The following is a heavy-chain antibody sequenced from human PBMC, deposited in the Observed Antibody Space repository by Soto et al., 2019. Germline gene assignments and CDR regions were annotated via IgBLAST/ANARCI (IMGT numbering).Heavy chain of an antibody. CDR3: ARGGLGYCSGGSCYSAELSRYYYGMDV. CDR2: INHSGST. J-gene: IGHJ6*02. D-gene: IGHD2-15*01. V-gene: IGHV4-34*01. Sequence: PSETLSLTCAVYGGSFSGYYWNWIRQPPGKGLEWIGEINHSGSTNYNPSLKSRVTISVDTSKNQFSLKLSSVTAADTAVYYCARGGLGYCSGGSCYSAELSRYYYGMDVWGQGTTVTVSS. CDR1: GGSFSGYY.